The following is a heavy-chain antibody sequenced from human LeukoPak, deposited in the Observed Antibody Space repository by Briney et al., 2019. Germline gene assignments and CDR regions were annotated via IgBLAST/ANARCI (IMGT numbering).Heavy chain of an antibody. J-gene: IGHJ6*03. Sequence: SETLSLTCAVYGGSFSGYYWSWIRQPPGKGLEWIGEINHSGSTNYNPSLKSRVTISVDTSKNQFSLKLSSVTAADTAVYYCARGRSRYCSSTSCYTEDYHYYYMDVWGKGTTVTVSS. CDR2: INHSGST. V-gene: IGHV4-34*01. CDR3: ARGRSRYCSSTSCYTEDYHYYYMDV. D-gene: IGHD2-2*02. CDR1: GGSFSGYY.